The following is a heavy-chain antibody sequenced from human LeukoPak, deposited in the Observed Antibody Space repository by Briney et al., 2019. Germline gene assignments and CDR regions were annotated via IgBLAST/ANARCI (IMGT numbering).Heavy chain of an antibody. J-gene: IGHJ4*02. Sequence: PGGTRRLSCAASGFTFSSYGMSWVRQAPGKGLEWVSAISGSGGSTYYADSVKGRFTISRDNSKNTLYLQMNSLRAEDTAVYYCAKGYSSGWLSGGFDYWGQGTLVTVSS. CDR2: ISGSGGST. D-gene: IGHD6-19*01. V-gene: IGHV3-23*01. CDR1: GFTFSSYG. CDR3: AKGYSSGWLSGGFDY.